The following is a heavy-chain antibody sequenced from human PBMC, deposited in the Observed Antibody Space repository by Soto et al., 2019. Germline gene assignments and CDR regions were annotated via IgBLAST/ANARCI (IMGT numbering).Heavy chain of an antibody. V-gene: IGHV1-18*04. J-gene: IGHJ2*01. D-gene: IGHD1-26*01. CDR2: ISAYNGNT. CDR3: ARVPRWEHPERVAHNWYLDL. CDR1: GYTFTSYG. Sequence: GASVKVSCKASGYTFTSYGISWVRQAPGQGLEWMGWISAYNGNTNYAQKLQGRVTMTTDTSTSTAYMELRSLRSDDTAVYYCARVPRWEHPERVAHNWYLDLWGRGPLVTVYS.